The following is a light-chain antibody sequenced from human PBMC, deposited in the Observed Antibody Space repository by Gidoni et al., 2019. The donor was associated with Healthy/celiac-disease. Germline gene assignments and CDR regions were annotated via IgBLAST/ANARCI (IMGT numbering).Light chain of an antibody. CDR2: DAS. CDR3: QQRSNWPGGT. V-gene: IGKV3-11*01. CDR1: QSVSSY. Sequence: ELVLTQSPATLSLSPGERATLSCRASQSVSSYLAWYQQKPGQAPRLLIYDASNRATGIPARFSGSGSGTDFTLTISSLEPEDFAVYYCQQRSNWPGGTFGQGTKVEIK. J-gene: IGKJ1*01.